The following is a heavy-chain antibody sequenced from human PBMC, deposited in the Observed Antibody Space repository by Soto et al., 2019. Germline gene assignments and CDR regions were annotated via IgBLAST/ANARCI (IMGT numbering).Heavy chain of an antibody. Sequence: PLGSLRLSCAASGFTFSSYWMHWVRQVPGKGLVWVSRIKGDGTNTGYADSVKGRFTISRDNVKNTLYLQMNSLRAEDTAVYYCARGHHGQFRFDDWGQGIPVTVPS. J-gene: IGHJ4*03. CDR2: IKGDGTNT. CDR1: GFTFSSYW. V-gene: IGHV3-74*01. CDR3: ARGHHGQFRFDD. D-gene: IGHD3-10*01.